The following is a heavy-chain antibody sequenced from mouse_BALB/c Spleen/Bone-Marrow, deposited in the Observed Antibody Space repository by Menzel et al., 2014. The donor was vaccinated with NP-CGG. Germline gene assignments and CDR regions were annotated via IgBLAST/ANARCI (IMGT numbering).Heavy chain of an antibody. V-gene: IGHV1S81*02. CDR1: GYTFTSYW. J-gene: IGHJ2*01. Sequence: QVQLQQSGAELVKPGASVKLSCKASGYTFTSYWMHWVKQRPGQGLEWIGEINPSNGRTNYNEKFKSKATLTVDKSSSTAYVQLSSLTSEDSAVYCCARTYFDYWGQGTTLTVSS. CDR2: INPSNGRT. CDR3: ARTYFDY.